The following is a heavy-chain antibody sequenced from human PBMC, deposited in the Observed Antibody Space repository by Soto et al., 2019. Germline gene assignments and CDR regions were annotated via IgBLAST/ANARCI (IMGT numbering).Heavy chain of an antibody. CDR3: ANDPYYYASEN. Sequence: SLRLSCAASGFTFSGYYMTWIRQPPGKGLEWVSYISGSGTTIYYADSVKGRFTVSRDNARNSLYLQMNSLRAEDTAFYYCANDPYYYASENWGQGTLVTVSS. J-gene: IGHJ4*02. CDR1: GFTFSGYY. V-gene: IGHV3-11*01. D-gene: IGHD3-10*01. CDR2: ISGSGTTI.